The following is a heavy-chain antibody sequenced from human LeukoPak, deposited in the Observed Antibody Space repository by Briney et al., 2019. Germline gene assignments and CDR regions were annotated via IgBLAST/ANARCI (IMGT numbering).Heavy chain of an antibody. CDR2: INPNSGGT. V-gene: IGHV1-2*02. CDR3: ARAENGYSYGYGDAFDI. J-gene: IGHJ3*02. D-gene: IGHD5-18*01. CDR1: GYTFTGYY. Sequence: ASVKVSCKASGYTFTGYYMHWVRQAPGQGLEWMGWINPNSGGTNYAQKFQGRVTMTRDTSISTAYMELSRLRSDDTAVYYCARAENGYSYGYGDAFDIWGQGTMVTVSS.